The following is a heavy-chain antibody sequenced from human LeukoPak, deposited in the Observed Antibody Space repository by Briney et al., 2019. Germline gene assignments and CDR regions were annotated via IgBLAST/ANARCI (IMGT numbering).Heavy chain of an antibody. V-gene: IGHV3-21*01. Sequence: GGSLRLSCAASGFTFSSYSMNWVRQAPGKGLEWVSSISSSSSYIYYADSVKGRFTISRDNAKNSLYLQMNSLRAEDTAIYYCARVSTIEVRHWGQGTLVTVSS. CDR1: GFTFSSYS. CDR3: ARVSTIEVRH. J-gene: IGHJ4*02. CDR2: ISSSSSYI. D-gene: IGHD2-15*01.